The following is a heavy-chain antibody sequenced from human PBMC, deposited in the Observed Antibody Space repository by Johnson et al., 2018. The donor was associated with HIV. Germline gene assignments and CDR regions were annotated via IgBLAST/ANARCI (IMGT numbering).Heavy chain of an antibody. V-gene: IGHV3-NL1*01. D-gene: IGHD6-19*01. CDR1: GLTFSSYG. Sequence: QEQLVESGGGVVQPGRSLRLSCAASGLTFSSYGMHWVRQAPGKGLEWVAVIYSGGSTYYADSVKGRFTISRDNSKNTLYLQMNSLRPEDTAVYYCARDRPSGWPDAFDIWGQGTMVTVSS. CDR3: ARDRPSGWPDAFDI. CDR2: IYSGGST. J-gene: IGHJ3*02.